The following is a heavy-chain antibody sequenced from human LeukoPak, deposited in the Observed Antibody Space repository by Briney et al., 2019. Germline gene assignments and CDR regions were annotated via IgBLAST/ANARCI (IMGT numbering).Heavy chain of an antibody. CDR3: ARDVAIFGVVIIDY. CDR1: GGTFSSYS. Sequence: GASVKVSCKASGGTFSSYSISWVRQAPGQGLEWMGRIIPILGIANYAQKFQGRVTITADKSTSTAYMELSSLRSEDTAVYYCARDVAIFGVVIIDYWGQGTLVTASS. J-gene: IGHJ4*02. D-gene: IGHD3-3*01. V-gene: IGHV1-69*04. CDR2: IIPILGIA.